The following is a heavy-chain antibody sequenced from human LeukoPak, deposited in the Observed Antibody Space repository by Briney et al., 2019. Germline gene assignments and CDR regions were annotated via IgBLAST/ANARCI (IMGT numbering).Heavy chain of an antibody. J-gene: IGHJ4*02. V-gene: IGHV4-39*07. CDR3: GRYCSSTSCWHFDY. CDR1: GGSISSSSYY. CDR2: IYYSGST. D-gene: IGHD2-2*01. Sequence: SETLSLTCTVSGGSISSSSYYWGWIRQPPGKGLEWIGSIYYSGSTYYNPSLKSRVTISVDTSKNQFSLKLSSVTAADTAVYYCGRYCSSTSCWHFDYWGQGTLVTVSS.